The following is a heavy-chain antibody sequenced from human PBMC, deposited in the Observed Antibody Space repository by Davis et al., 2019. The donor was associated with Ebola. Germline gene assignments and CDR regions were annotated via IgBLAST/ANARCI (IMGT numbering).Heavy chain of an antibody. CDR3: ARGVLIHGIPIHSLDH. D-gene: IGHD3-9*01. J-gene: IGHJ5*02. V-gene: IGHV3-30*01. Sequence: DSVKGRFTISRDNSRNALFLQMHSLRREDTAIYYCARGVLIHGIPIHSLDHWGQGILVTVSS.